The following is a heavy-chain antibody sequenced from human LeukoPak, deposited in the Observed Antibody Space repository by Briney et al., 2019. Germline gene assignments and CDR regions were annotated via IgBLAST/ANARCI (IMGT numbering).Heavy chain of an antibody. V-gene: IGHV1-18*01. Sequence: ASVKLSCKASGYTFTSYGISWVRQAPGQGLEWRGWMSAYNGNTNYAQKLQGRVTMTTDTSTSTAYMELRRLRSDDTAVYYCARDVPDYGDYRHDAFDIWGQGTMVTVSS. CDR2: MSAYNGNT. CDR1: GYTFTSYG. J-gene: IGHJ3*02. D-gene: IGHD4-17*01. CDR3: ARDVPDYGDYRHDAFDI.